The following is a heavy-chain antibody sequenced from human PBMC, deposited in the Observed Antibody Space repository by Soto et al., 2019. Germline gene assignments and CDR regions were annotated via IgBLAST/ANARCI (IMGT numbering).Heavy chain of an antibody. CDR1: GGSVSSGSYY. Sequence: PSETLSLTCTVSGGSVSSGSYYWSWIRQPPGKGLEWIGYIYYSGSTNYNPSLKSRVTISVDTSKNQFSLKLSSVTAADTAVYYCARELHSGSYAGVDYWGQGTLVTVSS. J-gene: IGHJ4*02. D-gene: IGHD1-26*01. V-gene: IGHV4-61*01. CDR2: IYYSGST. CDR3: ARELHSGSYAGVDY.